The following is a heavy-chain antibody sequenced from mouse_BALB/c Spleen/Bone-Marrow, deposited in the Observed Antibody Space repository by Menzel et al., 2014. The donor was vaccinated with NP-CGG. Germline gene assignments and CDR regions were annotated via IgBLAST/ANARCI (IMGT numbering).Heavy chain of an antibody. CDR2: IRNKAYGYTT. J-gene: IGHJ2*01. D-gene: IGHD1-1*01. Sequence: EVKLMESGGGLVQPGGSLRLSCATSGLTFTDYYMNWVRQPPGKALEWLAFIRNKAYGYTTEYSASVKGRFTISRDNSQNILYLQMNSLRAEDSATYYCARDMGGLLIDSWGQGTTLSVSS. CDR3: ARDMGGLLIDS. V-gene: IGHV7-3*02. CDR1: GLTFTDYY.